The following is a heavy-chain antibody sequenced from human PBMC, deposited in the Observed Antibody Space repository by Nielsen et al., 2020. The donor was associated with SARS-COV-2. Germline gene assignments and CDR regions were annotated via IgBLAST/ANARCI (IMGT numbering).Heavy chain of an antibody. V-gene: IGHV3-49*03. Sequence: GESLKISCTTSGFTFEDYAMNWFRQAPGKGLEWLGVIRSKAFGGTAEYAASVKGRFTISRDDSKSIAYLQMNSLRGEDTAVYYCARADCIKGVCPTDYSYGMDVWGQGTTVTVSS. CDR1: GFTFEDYA. CDR3: ARADCIKGVCPTDYSYGMDV. CDR2: IRSKAFGGTA. J-gene: IGHJ6*02. D-gene: IGHD2-8*01.